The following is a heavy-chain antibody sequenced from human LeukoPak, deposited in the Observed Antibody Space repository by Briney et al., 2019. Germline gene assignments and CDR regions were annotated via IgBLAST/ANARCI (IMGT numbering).Heavy chain of an antibody. V-gene: IGHV3-7*01. CDR2: INQDGSEK. CDR1: GFTLSGYW. Sequence: GGSLRLSCAASGFTLSGYWMTWVRQAPGKGLEWVANINQDGSEKYYVDSVKGRFTISRDNAKNSLYLQMNSLRAEDTAVYYCARGYCGYTSCSPPPDTWGQGTLVTVSS. D-gene: IGHD2-21*01. J-gene: IGHJ5*02. CDR3: ARGYCGYTSCSPPPDT.